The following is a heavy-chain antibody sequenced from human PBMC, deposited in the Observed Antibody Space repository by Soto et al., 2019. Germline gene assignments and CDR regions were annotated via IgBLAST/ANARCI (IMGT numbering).Heavy chain of an antibody. D-gene: IGHD6-6*01. CDR2: IYPGDSDT. CDR3: ASPYSSSSHGMDV. J-gene: IGHJ6*02. CDR1: GYSFTSYW. V-gene: IGHV5-51*01. Sequence: GESLKISCKGSGYSFTSYWIGWVRQMPGKGLEGMGIIYPGDSDTRYSPSFQGQVTISANKSISTAYLQWSSLKASDTAMYYCASPYSSSSHGMDVWGQGTTVTVSS.